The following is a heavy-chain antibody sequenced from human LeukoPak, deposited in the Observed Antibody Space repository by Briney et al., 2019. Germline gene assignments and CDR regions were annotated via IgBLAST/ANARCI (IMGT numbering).Heavy chain of an antibody. CDR3: ARGETTVTIFDY. CDR1: GFXVSSNY. J-gene: IGHJ4*02. Sequence: PGGSLRLSCAASGFXVSSNYMSWVRQAPGKGLKWVSVIYSGGSTYYADSVKGRFTISRDSSKNTLYLQMNSLRAEDTAVYYCARGETTVTIFDYWGQGTLVTVSS. V-gene: IGHV3-53*01. CDR2: IYSGGST. D-gene: IGHD4-17*01.